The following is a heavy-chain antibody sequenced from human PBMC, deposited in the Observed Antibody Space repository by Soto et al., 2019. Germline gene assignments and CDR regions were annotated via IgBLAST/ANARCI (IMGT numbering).Heavy chain of an antibody. CDR1: GYTLTELS. J-gene: IGHJ5*02. D-gene: IGHD2-2*03. CDR3: ASVGLDIVVVPAAMALDNWFDP. CDR2: FDPEDGET. V-gene: IGHV1-24*01. Sequence: ASVQVSCKVSGYTLTELSMHWVRQAPGKGLEWVGGFDPEDGETIYAQKFQGRVTMTEDTSTDTAYMELSSLRSEDTAVYYCASVGLDIVVVPAAMALDNWFDPWGQGTLVTVSS.